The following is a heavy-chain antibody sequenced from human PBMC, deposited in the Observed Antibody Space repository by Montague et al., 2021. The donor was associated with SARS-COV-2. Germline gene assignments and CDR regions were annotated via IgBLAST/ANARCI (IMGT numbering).Heavy chain of an antibody. V-gene: IGHV3-33*01. J-gene: IGHJ4*02. Sequence: RLSWSASGFTFSSYGMHWVRQAPGKGLEWVAVIWYDGSNKYYADSVKGRFTISRDNSKNTLYLQMNSLRAEDTAVYYCARGRQSLYSNYFGGVSPYYFDYWGQGTLVTVSS. D-gene: IGHD4-11*01. CDR1: GFTFSSYG. CDR2: IWYDGSNK. CDR3: ARGRQSLYSNYFGGVSPYYFDY.